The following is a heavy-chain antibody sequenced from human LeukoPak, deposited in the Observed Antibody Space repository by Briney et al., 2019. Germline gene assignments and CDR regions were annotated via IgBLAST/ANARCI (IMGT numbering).Heavy chain of an antibody. CDR2: IRYDGSNK. Sequence: GGSLRLSCAASGFTFSSYGMHWFRQAPGKGLEWVAFIRYDGSNKYYADSVKGRFTISRDNSKNTLYLQMNSLRAEDTAVYYCAKEYCSSTSCYSFFWFDPWGQGTLVTVSS. CDR1: GFTFSSYG. CDR3: AKEYCSSTSCYSFFWFDP. D-gene: IGHD2-2*02. V-gene: IGHV3-30*02. J-gene: IGHJ5*02.